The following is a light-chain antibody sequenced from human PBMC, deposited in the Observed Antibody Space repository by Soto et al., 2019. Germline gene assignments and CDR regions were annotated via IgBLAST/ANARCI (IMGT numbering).Light chain of an antibody. J-gene: IGLJ1*01. CDR1: SSNIGSNT. CDR3: AAWDDSLNGAYV. Sequence: QSVLTQPPSSSVTPGQRVTISCSGSSSNIGSNTVNWYQQLPGTAPKLLIYSNDRRPSGVPDRFAGSKSGTSASLAISGLQSEDEADYYCAAWDDSLNGAYVFGTGTKVTVL. V-gene: IGLV1-44*01. CDR2: SND.